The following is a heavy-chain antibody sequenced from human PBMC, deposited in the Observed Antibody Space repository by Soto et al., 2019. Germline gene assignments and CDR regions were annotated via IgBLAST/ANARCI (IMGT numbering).Heavy chain of an antibody. Sequence: ASVKVSCKASGYTFINYDISWVRQATGQGLEWMGWMNPGSGKTGYANKFQGRVTMTRDASTSTAHLELSSLTSEDTAVYYCARMASFGTLNWFDPRAQGTPVTVSS. CDR1: GYTFINYD. J-gene: IGHJ5*02. V-gene: IGHV1-8*02. CDR3: ARMASFGTLNWFDP. D-gene: IGHD3-16*01. CDR2: MNPGSGKT.